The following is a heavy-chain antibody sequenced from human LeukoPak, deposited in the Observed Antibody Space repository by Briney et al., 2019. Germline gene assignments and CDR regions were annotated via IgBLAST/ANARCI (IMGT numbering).Heavy chain of an antibody. CDR3: ARDTNPYKIAVADLFDY. CDR1: GYTFTSYG. Sequence: ASVKVSCKASGYTFTSYGISWVRQAPGQGLEWMGWISAYNGNTNYAQKLQGRVTMTTDTSKSTAYMELRSLRSDDTAVYYCARDTNPYKIAVADLFDYWGQGTLVTVSS. J-gene: IGHJ4*02. V-gene: IGHV1-18*01. CDR2: ISAYNGNT. D-gene: IGHD6-19*01.